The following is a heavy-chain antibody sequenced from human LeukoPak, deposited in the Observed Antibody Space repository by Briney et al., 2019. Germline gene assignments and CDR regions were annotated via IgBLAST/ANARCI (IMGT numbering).Heavy chain of an antibody. CDR2: ISSSGGNT. D-gene: IGHD3-16*01. V-gene: IGHV3-21*01. CDR3: GRDVLWGGVEFDY. Sequence: GGSLRLSCAASGFTFSSYSMSWVRQAPGKGLEWVSSISSSGGNTYYPDSVKGRFTISRDNAKNSLSLQMNSLRAEDTAVYYCGRDVLWGGVEFDYWGQGTLVTVSS. J-gene: IGHJ4*02. CDR1: GFTFSSYS.